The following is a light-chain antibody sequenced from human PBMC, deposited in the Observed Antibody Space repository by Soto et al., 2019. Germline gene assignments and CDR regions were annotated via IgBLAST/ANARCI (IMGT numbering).Light chain of an antibody. Sequence: DIQMTQSPSSLSASVGDRVTITCRASQRIISSLTWYQQKPGKAPRLLIYAASTLQSGVPSRFSGSATGTDFTLSISSLQPEDFATYFCLQTYSTPLTFGGGTKVEIK. CDR3: LQTYSTPLT. CDR2: AAS. CDR1: QRIISS. V-gene: IGKV1-39*01. J-gene: IGKJ4*01.